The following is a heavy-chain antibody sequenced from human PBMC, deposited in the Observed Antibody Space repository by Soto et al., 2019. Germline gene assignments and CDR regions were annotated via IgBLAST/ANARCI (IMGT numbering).Heavy chain of an antibody. V-gene: IGHV1-69*06. Sequence: ASVKFSCKASGGTFSSYAISWVRRAPGQGLEWMGGIIPIFGTANYAQKFQGRGTITADKSTSTAYMELISRRSEDTAVYNCTRWFVVLPAAISLAFDPWGQGTLVTVSS. CDR2: IIPIFGTA. J-gene: IGHJ5*02. CDR1: GGTFSSYA. CDR3: TRWFVVLPAAISLAFDP. D-gene: IGHD2-2*02.